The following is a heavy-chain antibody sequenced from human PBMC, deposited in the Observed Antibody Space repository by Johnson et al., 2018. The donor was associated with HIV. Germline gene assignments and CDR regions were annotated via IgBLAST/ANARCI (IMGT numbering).Heavy chain of an antibody. Sequence: VQLVESGGGSVKSGGSLRVSCAASGFTFSNAWMNWVRQAPGKGLEWVGRIKSKTDGGTTDYAAPVKGRFTIARDDSKNTLYLQMNSLKTEDTAVYYCTTGSLVANDAFDIWGQGTMVTVSS. CDR3: TTGSLVANDAFDI. D-gene: IGHD5-12*01. CDR2: IKSKTDGGTT. CDR1: GFTFSNAW. J-gene: IGHJ3*02. V-gene: IGHV3-15*01.